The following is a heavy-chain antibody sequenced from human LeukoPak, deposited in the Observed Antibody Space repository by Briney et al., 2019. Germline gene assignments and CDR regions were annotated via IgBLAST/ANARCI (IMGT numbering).Heavy chain of an antibody. J-gene: IGHJ5*02. V-gene: IGHV4-38-2*02. D-gene: IGHD3-22*01. CDR1: GYSISSGYY. Sequence: PSETLSLTCTVSGYSISSGYYWGWIRQPPGKGLEWIGSVYHSGSTYYNPSLKSRVTISVDTSKNQFSLKLSSVTAADTAVYYCARSQNYYDNRDNWFDPWGQGTLVTVSS. CDR2: VYHSGST. CDR3: ARSQNYYDNRDNWFDP.